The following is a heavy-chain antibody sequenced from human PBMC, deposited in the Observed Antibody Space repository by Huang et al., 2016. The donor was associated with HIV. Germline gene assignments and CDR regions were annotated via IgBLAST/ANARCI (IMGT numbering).Heavy chain of an antibody. J-gene: IGHJ4*02. CDR2: MNHNSSNT. V-gene: IGHV1-8*01. CDR1: GYSFASYD. CDR3: VRGWYIAALPYFDY. Sequence: QVQLVQSGAEVRKPGASVKVSCEASGYSFASYDINWVRQATGQGLEWMGWMNHNSSNTGYAQKFQGRVTMTRNTSISTAYMELSSLRSEDTAKYFCVRGWYIAALPYFDYWGQGTLVTVSS. D-gene: IGHD6-6*01.